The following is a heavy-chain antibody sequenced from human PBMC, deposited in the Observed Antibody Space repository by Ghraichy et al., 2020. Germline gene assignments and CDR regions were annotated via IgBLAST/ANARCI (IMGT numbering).Heavy chain of an antibody. CDR3: SKGHYSDS. CDR2: MSGNGDKK. V-gene: IGHV3-23*01. J-gene: IGHJ4*02. Sequence: GGSLRLSCAASGFPFSTYAMGWVRQAPGRGPEWVSVMSGNGDKKDYADSVKGRFTISRDNSKNMLHLQMDSLRADDTALYYCSKGHYSDSWGPGTRVTVSS. CDR1: GFPFSTYA.